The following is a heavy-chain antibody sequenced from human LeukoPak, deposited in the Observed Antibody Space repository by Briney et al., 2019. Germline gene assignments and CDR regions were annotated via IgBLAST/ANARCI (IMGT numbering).Heavy chain of an antibody. CDR1: GFSLSSYW. CDR3: ASELATGY. J-gene: IGHJ4*02. V-gene: IGHV3-74*01. Sequence: GGCLRLSCTTSGFSLSSYWMHWVRQVPGKGLVWVSRINSDGTRTDYADSVKGRFTISRDNAKNTLYLQMNSLRAEDTSVYYCASELATGYWGQGTLVTVSS. CDR2: INSDGTRT. D-gene: IGHD3-9*01.